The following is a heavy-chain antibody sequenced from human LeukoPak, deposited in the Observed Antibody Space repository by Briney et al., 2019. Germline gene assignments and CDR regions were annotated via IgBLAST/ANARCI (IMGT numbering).Heavy chain of an antibody. J-gene: IGHJ4*02. Sequence: KSSETLSLTCTVSGGSISSSSYYWGWIRQPPGKGLGWIGSIYYSGSTYYNPSLKSRVTISVDTSKNQFSLKLSSVTAADTAVYYCARVSPAAGTNFDYWGQGTLVTVSS. CDR2: IYYSGST. D-gene: IGHD6-13*01. CDR3: ARVSPAAGTNFDY. V-gene: IGHV4-39*07. CDR1: GGSISSSSYY.